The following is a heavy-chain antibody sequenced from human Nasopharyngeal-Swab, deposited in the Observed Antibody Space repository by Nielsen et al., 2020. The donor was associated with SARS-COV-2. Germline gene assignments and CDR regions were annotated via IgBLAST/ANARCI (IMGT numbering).Heavy chain of an antibody. V-gene: IGHV1-18*04. CDR2: ISAYNGNT. Sequence: ASVKVSCKASGYTFTSYGISWVRQAPGQGLEWMGWISAYNGNTNYAQKLQGRVTMTTDTSTSTAYMELRSLRSDDTAVYYCARGYCSSTSCYYFDYWGQGTLVTVSS. J-gene: IGHJ4*02. CDR1: GYTFTSYG. D-gene: IGHD2-2*01. CDR3: ARGYCSSTSCYYFDY.